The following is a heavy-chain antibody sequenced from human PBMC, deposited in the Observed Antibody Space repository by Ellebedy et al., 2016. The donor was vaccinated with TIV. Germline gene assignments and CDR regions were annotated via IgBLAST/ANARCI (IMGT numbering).Heavy chain of an antibody. CDR1: GGSNRSYY. CDR3: VRVSGDYYIVIDV. J-gene: IGHJ6*02. Sequence: MPSETLSLTCTVSGGSNRSYYWSWIRQPAGKGLEWIGRIYPTGSTSYSPTLKSRITMSIDTSKNHFSLKMTSVTAADTAVYYCVRVSGDYYIVIDVWGQGTTVTVSS. D-gene: IGHD1-26*01. V-gene: IGHV4-4*07. CDR2: IYPTGST.